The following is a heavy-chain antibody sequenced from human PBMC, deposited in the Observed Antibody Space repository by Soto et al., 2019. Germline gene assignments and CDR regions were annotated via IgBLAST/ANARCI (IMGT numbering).Heavy chain of an antibody. CDR1: GFTFSSYG. D-gene: IGHD2-2*01. CDR2: IWYDGSNK. J-gene: IGHJ4*02. CDR3: ARVEGSSTSSADY. V-gene: IGHV3-33*01. Sequence: QVQLVESGGGVVQPGRSLRLSCVASGFTFSSYGMHWVRQAPGKGLEWVAVIWYDGSNKYYADSVKGRFTISRDNSKNTLYLQMNSLRAEDTAVYYCARVEGSSTSSADYWGQGTLVTVSS.